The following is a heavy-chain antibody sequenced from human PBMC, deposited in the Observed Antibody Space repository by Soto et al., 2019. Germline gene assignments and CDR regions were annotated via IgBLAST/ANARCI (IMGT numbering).Heavy chain of an antibody. CDR3: ARWSIAALQCDYGMDV. Sequence: PGESLKISCKGSGYSFTSYWIGWVRQMPGKGLEWMGIIYPGDSDTRYSPSFQGQVTISADKSISTAYLRWSSLKASDTAMYYCARWSIAALQCDYGMDVWGQGTTVTVSS. V-gene: IGHV5-51*01. D-gene: IGHD6-6*01. J-gene: IGHJ6*02. CDR1: GYSFTSYW. CDR2: IYPGDSDT.